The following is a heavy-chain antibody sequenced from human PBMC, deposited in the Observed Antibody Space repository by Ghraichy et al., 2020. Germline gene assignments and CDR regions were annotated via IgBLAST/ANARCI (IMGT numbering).Heavy chain of an antibody. CDR2: ISSSSSYI. Sequence: GGSLRLSCAASGFTFSSYSMNWVRQAPGKGLEWVSSISSSSSYIYYADSVKGRFTISRDNAKNSLYLQMNSLRAEDTAVYYCAREGWEGYCSGGSCYSPSVDDAFDIWGQGTMVTVSS. D-gene: IGHD2-15*01. J-gene: IGHJ3*02. V-gene: IGHV3-21*01. CDR3: AREGWEGYCSGGSCYSPSVDDAFDI. CDR1: GFTFSSYS.